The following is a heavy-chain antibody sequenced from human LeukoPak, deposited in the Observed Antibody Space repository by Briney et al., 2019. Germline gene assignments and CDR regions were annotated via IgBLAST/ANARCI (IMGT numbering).Heavy chain of an antibody. CDR1: GGSISSSSYY. CDR3: ARLPTVTFFDY. D-gene: IGHD4-17*01. CDR2: IYYSRSI. Sequence: SEALSLTCTVSGGSISSSSYYWGWIRQPPGKGLEWIGSIYYSRSIYYNPSLKSRVTISVDTSKNQFSLKLSSVTAADTAVYYCARLPTVTFFDYWGQGTLVTVSS. J-gene: IGHJ4*02. V-gene: IGHV4-39*01.